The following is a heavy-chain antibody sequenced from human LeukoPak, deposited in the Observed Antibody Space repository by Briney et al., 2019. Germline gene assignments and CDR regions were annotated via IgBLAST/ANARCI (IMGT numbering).Heavy chain of an antibody. Sequence: SETLSLTCTVSGGSISSVGYSWSWIRQHPGKGLEWMGYIYYSGSTYYNPSLKSRVTISVDTSKNQFSLKLSSVTAADTAVYYCARRGMATINNYYYYYMDVWGKGTTVTVSS. CDR1: GGSISSVGYS. V-gene: IGHV4-31*03. D-gene: IGHD5-24*01. CDR2: IYYSGST. J-gene: IGHJ6*03. CDR3: ARRGMATINNYYYYYMDV.